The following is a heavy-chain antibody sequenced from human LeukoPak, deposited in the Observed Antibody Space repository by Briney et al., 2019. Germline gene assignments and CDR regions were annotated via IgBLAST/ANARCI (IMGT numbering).Heavy chain of an antibody. D-gene: IGHD5-12*01. CDR3: ARDFPRGYSGYDFQWTDY. J-gene: IGHJ4*02. Sequence: PSETLSLTCTVSGGSISSGGYYWSWIRQPPGKGLEWIGYIYHSGSTYYNPSLKSRVTISVDTSKNQFSLNLRSVTAADTAVYYCARDFPRGYSGYDFQWTDYWGQGTLVTVSS. CDR1: GGSISSGGYY. CDR2: IYHSGST. V-gene: IGHV4-30-2*05.